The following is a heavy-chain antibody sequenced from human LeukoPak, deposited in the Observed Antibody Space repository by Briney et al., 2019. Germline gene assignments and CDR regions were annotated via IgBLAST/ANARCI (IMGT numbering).Heavy chain of an antibody. CDR3: AINQYCSCTSCYPGY. D-gene: IGHD2-2*01. CDR2: IIPIFGTA. CDR1: GGTFSSYA. Sequence: GASVKVSCKASGGTFSSYAISWVRQAPGQGLEWMGGIIPIFGTANYAQKFQGRVTITTDESTSTAYMELSSMRSEDTAVYYCAINQYCSCTSCYPGYWGQGTLVTVSS. V-gene: IGHV1-69*05. J-gene: IGHJ4*02.